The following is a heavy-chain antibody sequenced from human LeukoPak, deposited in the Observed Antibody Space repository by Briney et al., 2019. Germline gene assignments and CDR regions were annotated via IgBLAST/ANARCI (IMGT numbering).Heavy chain of an antibody. CDR1: GYTFTNFG. CDR3: ARDKSGYSGSYYDY. J-gene: IGHJ4*02. D-gene: IGHD1-26*01. V-gene: IGHV1-18*01. CDR2: ISTYNGNT. Sequence: ASVRVSCKASGYTFTNFGLSWVRQAPGQGLEWMGWISTYNGNTNYAQKFQGRVTMTTDTSTTIAYMELRSLRSDDTAVYYCARDKSGYSGSYYDYWGQGTLVTVPS.